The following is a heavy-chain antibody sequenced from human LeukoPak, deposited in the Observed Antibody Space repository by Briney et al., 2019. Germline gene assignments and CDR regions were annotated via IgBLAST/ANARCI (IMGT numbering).Heavy chain of an antibody. Sequence: SETLSLTCTVSGGSISSYYWSWIRQPPGKGLEWIGYIYYSGSTNYNPSLKSRVTISVDTSKNQFSLKLSSVTAVDTAVYYCARSGIVATPSSFDPWGQGTLVTVSS. CDR2: IYYSGST. CDR1: GGSISSYY. D-gene: IGHD5-12*01. J-gene: IGHJ5*02. V-gene: IGHV4-59*01. CDR3: ARSGIVATPSSFDP.